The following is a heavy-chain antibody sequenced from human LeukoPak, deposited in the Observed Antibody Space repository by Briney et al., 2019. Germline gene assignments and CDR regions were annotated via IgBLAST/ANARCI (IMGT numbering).Heavy chain of an antibody. J-gene: IGHJ4*02. CDR1: GYSFTSYW. Sequence: RGESLKISCKGSGYSFTSYWIGWVRQMPGKGLEWMGIIYPGDSDTRYSPSFQGQVTISADKSISTAYLQWSSLKASDTAMCYCARRDCSSTSCYAFRFGDPGDYFDYWGQGTLVTVSS. CDR2: IYPGDSDT. V-gene: IGHV5-51*01. CDR3: ARRDCSSTSCYAFRFGDPGDYFDY. D-gene: IGHD2-2*01.